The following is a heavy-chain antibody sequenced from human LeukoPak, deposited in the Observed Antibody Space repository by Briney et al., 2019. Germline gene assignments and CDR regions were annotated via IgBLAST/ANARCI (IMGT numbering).Heavy chain of an antibody. CDR1: GFTFSSYW. Sequence: PGGSLRLSCAASGFTFSSYWMHWVRQAPGEGLVWVSRINRDGSSTTYADSVKGRVTISRDNTKNTVYLQMNSLRAEDTAVYYCARGRLWNIDYWGQGTLVTVSS. V-gene: IGHV3-74*01. CDR3: ARGRLWNIDY. CDR2: INRDGSST. D-gene: IGHD1/OR15-1a*01. J-gene: IGHJ4*02.